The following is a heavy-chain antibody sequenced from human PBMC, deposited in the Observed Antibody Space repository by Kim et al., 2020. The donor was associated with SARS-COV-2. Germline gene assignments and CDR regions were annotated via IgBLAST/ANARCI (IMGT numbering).Heavy chain of an antibody. D-gene: IGHD6-6*01. CDR1: GGTFSSYS. V-gene: IGHV1-69*04. CDR3: ARDLTGSSSSGNWFDP. CDR2: IIPILGIA. Sequence: SVKVSCKASGGTFSSYSISWVRQAPGQGLEWMGRIIPILGIANYAQKFQGRVTITADKSTSTAYMELSSLRSEDTAVYYCARDLTGSSSSGNWFDPWGQGALVTVSS. J-gene: IGHJ5*02.